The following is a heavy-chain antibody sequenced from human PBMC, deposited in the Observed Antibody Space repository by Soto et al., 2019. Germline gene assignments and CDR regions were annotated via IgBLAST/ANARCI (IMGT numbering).Heavy chain of an antibody. Sequence: GASVKVSCKASGYTFTGYYMHWVRQAPGQGLEWMGWINPNSGGPNYAQKFQGWVTMTRDTSISTAYMELSRLRSDDTAVYYCARGSKTIFGVGPSSLGAYYYGTDVWGQGTTVTVSS. CDR2: INPNSGGP. D-gene: IGHD3-3*01. CDR3: ARGSKTIFGVGPSSLGAYYYGTDV. CDR1: GYTFTGYY. V-gene: IGHV1-2*04. J-gene: IGHJ6*02.